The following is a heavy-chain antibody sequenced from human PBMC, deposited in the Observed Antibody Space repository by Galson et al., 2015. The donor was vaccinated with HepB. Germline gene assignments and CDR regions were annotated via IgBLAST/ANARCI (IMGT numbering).Heavy chain of an antibody. J-gene: IGHJ4*02. CDR3: ARDLENYYDGSGY. Sequence: SLRLSCAGSGFTFSRCWMSWVRQAPGKGLEWVANIKQDGSEKYYVDSVKGRFTISRDNAKNSLYLQMNSLRAEDTAVYYCARDLENYYDGSGYWGQGTLVTVSS. CDR1: GFTFSRCW. CDR2: IKQDGSEK. V-gene: IGHV3-7*01. D-gene: IGHD3-22*01.